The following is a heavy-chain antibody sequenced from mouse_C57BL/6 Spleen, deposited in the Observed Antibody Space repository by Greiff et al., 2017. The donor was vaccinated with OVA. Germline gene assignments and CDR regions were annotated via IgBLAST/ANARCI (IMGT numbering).Heavy chain of an antibody. CDR2: INPSSGYT. J-gene: IGHJ2*01. V-gene: IGHV1-4*01. CDR3: ARSRGVTTVVEGYYFDY. D-gene: IGHD1-1*01. CDR1: GYTFTSYT. Sequence: VQLVESGAELARPGASVKMSCKASGYTFTSYTMHWVKQRPGQGLEWIGYINPSSGYTKYNQKFKDKATLTADKSSSTAYMQLSSLTSEDSAVYYCARSRGVTTVVEGYYFDYWGQGTTLTVSS.